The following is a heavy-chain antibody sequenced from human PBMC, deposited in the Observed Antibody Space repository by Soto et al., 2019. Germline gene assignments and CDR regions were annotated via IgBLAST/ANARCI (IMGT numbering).Heavy chain of an antibody. V-gene: IGHV3-23*01. CDR1: GFTFSSYA. CDR2: ISGSGGST. D-gene: IGHD3-16*02. CDR3: AKVPPYDYIWGSYPLLFDY. Sequence: GGSLRLSCAASGFTFSSYAMSWVRQAPGKGLEWVSAISGSGGSTYYADSVKGRFTISREKSKNTLYLQMNSLRAEDTAVYYCAKVPPYDYIWGSYPLLFDYWGQGTLVTVSS. J-gene: IGHJ4*02.